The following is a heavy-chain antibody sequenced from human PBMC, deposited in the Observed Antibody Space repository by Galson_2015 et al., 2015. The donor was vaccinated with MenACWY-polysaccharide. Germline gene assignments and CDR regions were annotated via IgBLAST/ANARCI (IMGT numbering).Heavy chain of an antibody. Sequence: ETLSLTCSVSGGSIIRNSNYWGWVRQPPGKGLEWIGGISYSGTTYYNPSLKSRATISADTSKDQFSLKMPSVTAADTAVYYCAGDQDGYNLGFDFWGQGAQVTVSS. J-gene: IGHJ5*01. CDR1: GGSIIRNSNY. CDR3: AGDQDGYNLGFDF. CDR2: ISYSGTT. V-gene: IGHV4-39*01. D-gene: IGHD5-24*01.